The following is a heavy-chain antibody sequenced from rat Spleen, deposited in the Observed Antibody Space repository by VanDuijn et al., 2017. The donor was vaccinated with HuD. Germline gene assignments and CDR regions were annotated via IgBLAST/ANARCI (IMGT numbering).Heavy chain of an antibody. CDR2: ISPDGRNT. CDR3: PRPWYSSDTYVYYDLLLTRGYFDY. Sequence: EVQLVESGGGVVQPGSHLKLSGAASGFTFSSTLLNWIRQPTGKGVDCVASISPDGRNTYDPDKVKGRFVISKDNAKNTQNLQMDSLMSEDTATYYCPRPWYSSDTYVYYDLLLTRGYFDYWGQGVMVTVAS. J-gene: IGHJ2*01. CDR1: GFTFSSTL. V-gene: IGHV5-35*01. D-gene: IGHD1-6*01.